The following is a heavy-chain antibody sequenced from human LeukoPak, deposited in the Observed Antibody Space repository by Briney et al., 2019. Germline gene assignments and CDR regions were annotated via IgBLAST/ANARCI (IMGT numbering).Heavy chain of an antibody. J-gene: IGHJ3*02. CDR1: GGSISSYY. CDR2: IYYSGST. Sequence: SETLSLTCTVSGGSISSYYRSWIRQPPGKGLEWIGYIYYSGSTNYNPSVKSRVTISVDTSKNQFSLKLSSVTAEDTAVYYCAREGWYYYDSSGENAFDIWGQGTMATVSS. V-gene: IGHV4-59*01. CDR3: AREGWYYYDSSGENAFDI. D-gene: IGHD3-22*01.